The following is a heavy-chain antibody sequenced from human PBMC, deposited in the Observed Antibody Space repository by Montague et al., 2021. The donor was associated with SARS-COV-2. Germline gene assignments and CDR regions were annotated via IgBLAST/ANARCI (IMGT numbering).Heavy chain of an antibody. CDR2: ITGTNNGI. V-gene: IGHV3-11*03. Sequence: SLRLSCAGSGFTFSDFYINWVRQAPGKGLEWLSFITGTNNGIRYSDPVKGRFTVSRDNAHSSVYLHLDSLTAEDTAVYYCARSLFYCSGGYFDFWGQGTLVAVS. D-gene: IGHD3-10*01. J-gene: IGHJ4*02. CDR1: GFTFSDFY. CDR3: ARSLFYCSGGYFDF.